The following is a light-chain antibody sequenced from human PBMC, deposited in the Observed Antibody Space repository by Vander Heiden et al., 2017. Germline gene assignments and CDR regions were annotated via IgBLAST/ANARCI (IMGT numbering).Light chain of an antibody. J-gene: IGLJ3*02. Sequence: PASVSGSPGQSITISCTGTSSDVGSYNLVSWYQQHPGKAPKLMIYEVSKRPSGVSNRFSGSKSGNTASLTISGLQAEDEADYYCCSYAGSSTWVLGGGTKLTVL. V-gene: IGLV2-23*02. CDR2: EVS. CDR3: CSYAGSSTWV. CDR1: SSDVGSYNL.